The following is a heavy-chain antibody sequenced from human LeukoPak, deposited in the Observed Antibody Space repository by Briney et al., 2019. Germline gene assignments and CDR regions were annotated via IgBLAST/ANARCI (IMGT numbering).Heavy chain of an antibody. CDR2: IWNDGSNK. J-gene: IGHJ6*02. CDR3: ARDHSSSGMDV. V-gene: IGHV3-33*01. Sequence: GGSLRLSCAASGFTFSSYGMHWVRQAPGKGLEWVAVIWNDGSNKYYADSVKGRFTISRDNAKISLYLQMNSLRAEDTAVYYCARDHSSSGMDVWGQGTTVTVSS. CDR1: GFTFSSYG.